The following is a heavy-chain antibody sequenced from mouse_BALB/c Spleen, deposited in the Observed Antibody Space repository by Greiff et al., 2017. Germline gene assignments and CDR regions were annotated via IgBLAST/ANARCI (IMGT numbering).Heavy chain of an antibody. CDR1: GFTFSSFG. CDR2: LSSGSSTI. CDR3: ARPRFTTATFDY. D-gene: IGHD1-2*01. Sequence: EVKLVESGGGLVQPGGSRKLSCAASGFTFSSFGMHWVRHAPEKGLEWVAYLSSGSSTIYYADTVKGRFTISRDNPKNTLFLQMTSLRSEDTAMYYCARPRFTTATFDYWGQGTTLTVSS. J-gene: IGHJ2*01. V-gene: IGHV5-17*02.